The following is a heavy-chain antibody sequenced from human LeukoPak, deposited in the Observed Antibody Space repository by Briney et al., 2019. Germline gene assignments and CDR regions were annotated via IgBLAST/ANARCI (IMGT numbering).Heavy chain of an antibody. D-gene: IGHD2-2*01. CDR1: GYTFTHNY. Sequence: ASVKVSCKASGYTFTHNYMHWVRQAPGQGLEWMGWINPNSGGTNSAQRFQGRVTTTRDTSISTAYMDLSSLRSDDTAVYYWTRGVGTSLFADWGQGTLVTVSS. CDR2: INPNSGGT. J-gene: IGHJ4*02. CDR3: TRGVGTSLFAD. V-gene: IGHV1-2*02.